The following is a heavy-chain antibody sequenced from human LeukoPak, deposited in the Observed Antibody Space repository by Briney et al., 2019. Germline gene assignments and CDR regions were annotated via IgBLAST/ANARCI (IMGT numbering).Heavy chain of an antibody. Sequence: SETLSLTCTVSGGSISSYYWSWIRQPPGKGLEWIGYIYYSGSTYYKPSLKSRVTMSVDTSKNQFSLKLSSVTAADTAVYYCAGGGYYGLGNDFRFDPWGQGTLVTVSS. CDR3: AGGGYYGLGNDFRFDP. J-gene: IGHJ5*02. CDR2: IYYSGST. CDR1: GGSISSYY. D-gene: IGHD3-10*01. V-gene: IGHV4-59*01.